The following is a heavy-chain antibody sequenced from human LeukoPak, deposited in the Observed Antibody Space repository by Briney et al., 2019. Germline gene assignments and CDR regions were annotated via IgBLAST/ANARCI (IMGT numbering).Heavy chain of an antibody. V-gene: IGHV4-34*01. D-gene: IGHD5-18*01. Sequence: SETLSLTCAVYGGSFSGYYWSWIRQPPGKGLEWIGEINHSGSTNYNPSLKSRVTISVDTSKNQVSLKLSSVTVADTAVYYCARGGYAVDYWGQGTLVTVSS. J-gene: IGHJ4*02. CDR2: INHSGST. CDR3: ARGGYAVDY. CDR1: GGSFSGYY.